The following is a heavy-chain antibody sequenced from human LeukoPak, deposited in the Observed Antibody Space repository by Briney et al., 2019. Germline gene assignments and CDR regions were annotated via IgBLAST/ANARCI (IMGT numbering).Heavy chain of an antibody. J-gene: IGHJ4*02. Sequence: PSETLSLTCTVSGGSISSYYWSWIRQPPGKGLEWIGYIYYSGSTNYNPSLKSRVTISVDTSKNQFSLKLSSVTAADPAVYYCARGPSYYYDSSGYSGLDYWGQGTLVTVSS. CDR3: ARGPSYYYDSSGYSGLDY. D-gene: IGHD3-22*01. V-gene: IGHV4-59*01. CDR1: GGSISSYY. CDR2: IYYSGST.